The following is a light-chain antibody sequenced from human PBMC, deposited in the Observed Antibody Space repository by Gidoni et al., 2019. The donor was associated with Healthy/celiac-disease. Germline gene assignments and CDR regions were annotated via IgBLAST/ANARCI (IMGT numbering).Light chain of an antibody. CDR3: SSYTSSSTEVV. CDR2: DVS. CDR1: SSDVGGYNY. J-gene: IGLJ2*01. V-gene: IGLV2-14*01. Sequence: QSALTQPAPVSGSPGQSITISCTGTSSDVGGYNYVPWYQQHPGKAPKLMIYDVSSRPSGGSNRFSGSKSGNTAALTISGLQAEDEADYYCSSYTSSSTEVVFGGGTKLTVL.